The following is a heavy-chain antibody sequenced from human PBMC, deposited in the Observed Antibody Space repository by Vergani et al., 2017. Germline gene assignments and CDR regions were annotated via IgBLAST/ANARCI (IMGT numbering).Heavy chain of an antibody. Sequence: QVQLVQSGAEVKKPGASVKVSCKVSGYTLTELSMHWVRQAPGKGLEWMGGFDPEDGETIYAQKFQGRVTMTEDTSTDTAYMELSSLISEDTAVYYCATARGYSGYDTNYYYYYGMDVWGQGTTVTVSS. CDR1: GYTLTELS. CDR3: ATARGYSGYDTNYYYYYGMDV. CDR2: FDPEDGET. J-gene: IGHJ6*02. V-gene: IGHV1-24*01. D-gene: IGHD5-12*01.